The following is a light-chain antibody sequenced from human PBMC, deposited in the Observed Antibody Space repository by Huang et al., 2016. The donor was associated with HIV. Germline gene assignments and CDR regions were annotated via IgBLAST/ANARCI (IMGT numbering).Light chain of an antibody. Sequence: VMTQSPATLSVSPGERATLSCRASESILRNLAWYQQRPGQPPRLLIYGASVRPPGILDRFRVSGSGTEFSLTISSLQSEDFAVYYCQQYNKWPPYTYGQGTKLEIK. CDR1: ESILRN. CDR2: GAS. CDR3: QQYNKWPPYT. J-gene: IGKJ2*01. V-gene: IGKV3-15*01.